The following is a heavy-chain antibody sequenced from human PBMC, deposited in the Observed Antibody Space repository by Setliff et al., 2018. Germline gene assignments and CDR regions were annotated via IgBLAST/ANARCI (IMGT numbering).Heavy chain of an antibody. J-gene: IGHJ3*02. CDR3: ARDVFPYHYEGAFDI. D-gene: IGHD3-22*01. V-gene: IGHV1-46*01. CDR2: INPSSGRT. Sequence: ASVKVSCKASGYTFTSHCMHWVRQAPGLGLEWMGTINPSSGRTSYAQKFQGRVTMARDTSTSTVYMDMSSLRSEDTAVYYCARDVFPYHYEGAFDIWGQGTMVTVSS. CDR1: GYTFTSHC.